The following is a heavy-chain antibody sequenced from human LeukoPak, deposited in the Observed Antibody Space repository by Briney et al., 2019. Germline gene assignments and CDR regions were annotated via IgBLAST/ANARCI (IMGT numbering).Heavy chain of an antibody. CDR1: GFTFNNYF. Sequence: GGSLRLSCAASGFTFNNYFMHWVRQAPGKGLVWVSAINGSGGSTYYADSVKGRFTISRDNSKNTLYLQMNSLRAEDTAVYYCAKDGSGSYYIFDYWGQGTLVTVSS. D-gene: IGHD1-26*01. J-gene: IGHJ4*02. CDR2: INGSGGST. V-gene: IGHV3-23*01. CDR3: AKDGSGSYYIFDY.